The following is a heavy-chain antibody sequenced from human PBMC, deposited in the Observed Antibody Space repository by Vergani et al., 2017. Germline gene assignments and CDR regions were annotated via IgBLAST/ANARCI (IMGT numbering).Heavy chain of an antibody. J-gene: IGHJ4*02. D-gene: IGHD2-21*01. CDR3: ARDLSMSRPQAD. CDR1: GFTFSSYS. CDR2: ISGSSSTI. V-gene: IGHV3-48*02. Sequence: EVQLVESGGGLVQPGGSLRLSCAASGFTFSSYSMNWVRQAPGKGLEWVSYISGSSSTIYYAGSVKGRFTISRDNAKNSLYLQMNSLRDEDTAVYYCARDLSMSRPQADWGKGTLVTFSS.